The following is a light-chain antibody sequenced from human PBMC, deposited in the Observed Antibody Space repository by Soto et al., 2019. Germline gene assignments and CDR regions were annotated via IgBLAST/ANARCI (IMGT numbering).Light chain of an antibody. J-gene: IGKJ4*01. CDR2: WAS. CDR1: QSVLYSSNNKNY. Sequence: DIVMTQSPDSLAVSLGERATIDCKSSQSVLYSSNNKNYIAWYQQIPGQPPKLLIYWASTRESGVPDRFSGSGSGTDFTLTISSLQAEDVAVYYCQQYYQTPLTFGGGTKVEIK. V-gene: IGKV4-1*01. CDR3: QQYYQTPLT.